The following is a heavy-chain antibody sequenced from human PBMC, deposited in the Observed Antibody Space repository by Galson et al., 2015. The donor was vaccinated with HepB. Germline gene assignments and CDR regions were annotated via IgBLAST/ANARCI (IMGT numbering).Heavy chain of an antibody. J-gene: IGHJ6*03. CDR2: ISAYNGNT. CDR1: GYTFTSYG. Sequence: SVKVSCKASGYTFTSYGISWVRQAPGQGLEWMGWISAYNGNTNYAQKLQGRVTMTTDTSTSTAYMELRSLRSGDTAVYYCARKTYCSSTSCAGGAYYYNYMDVWGKGTTVTVSS. CDR3: ARKTYCSSTSCAGGAYYYNYMDV. D-gene: IGHD2-2*01. V-gene: IGHV1-18*01.